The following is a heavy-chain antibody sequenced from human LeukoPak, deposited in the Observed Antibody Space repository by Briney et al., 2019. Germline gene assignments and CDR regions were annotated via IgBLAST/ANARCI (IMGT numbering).Heavy chain of an antibody. CDR1: GFTFSSYW. D-gene: IGHD3-10*01. CDR3: ARGVGTMVRGVIARYYFDY. Sequence: GGSLRLSCAASGFTFSSYWMSWVRQAPGKGLEWVANIKQDGSEKYYVDSVKGRFTISRDNAKNSLYLQMNSLRAEDTAVYYCARGVGTMVRGVIARYYFDYWGQGTLVTVSS. V-gene: IGHV3-7*01. CDR2: IKQDGSEK. J-gene: IGHJ4*02.